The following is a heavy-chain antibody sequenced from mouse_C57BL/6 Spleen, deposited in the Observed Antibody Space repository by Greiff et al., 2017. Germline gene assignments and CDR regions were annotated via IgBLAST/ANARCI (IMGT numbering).Heavy chain of an antibody. Sequence: QVQLQQSGAELVMPGASVKLSCKASGYTFTSYWMHWVKQRPGQGLEWIGEIDPSDSYTNYNQKFKGKSSLTVDKSSSTAYMQLSSLTSEDSAVYYCARVAPYDGYRFAYWGQGTLVTVSA. CDR3: ARVAPYDGYRFAY. J-gene: IGHJ3*01. V-gene: IGHV1-69*01. CDR2: IDPSDSYT. D-gene: IGHD2-3*01. CDR1: GYTFTSYW.